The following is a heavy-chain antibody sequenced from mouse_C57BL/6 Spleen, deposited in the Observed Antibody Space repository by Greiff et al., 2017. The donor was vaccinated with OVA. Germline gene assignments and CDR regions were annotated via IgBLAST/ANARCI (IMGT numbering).Heavy chain of an antibody. V-gene: IGHV1-15*01. CDR3: TRAVMVTTGFAY. D-gene: IGHD2-2*01. CDR2: IDPETGGT. CDR1: GYTFTDYE. Sequence: VKLMESGAELVRPGASVTLSCKASGYTFTDYEMHWVKQTPVHGLEWIGAIDPETGGTAYNQKFKGKAILTADKSSSTAYMELRSLTSEDSAVYYCTRAVMVTTGFAYWGQGTLVTVSA. J-gene: IGHJ3*01.